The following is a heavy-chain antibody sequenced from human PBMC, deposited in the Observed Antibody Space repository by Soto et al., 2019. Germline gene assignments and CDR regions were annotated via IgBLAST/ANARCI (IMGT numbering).Heavy chain of an antibody. Sequence: ETLSLTCTVSGGSVSSGNYYWSWIRQPPGKGLEWIGYGYYTGSTNYNPSLKSRVTISLDTSKNQFSLKLSSVTAADTAFYYCARRASSTGWDNWLDPWGQGTLVTVSS. CDR2: GYYTGST. CDR1: GGSVSSGNYY. V-gene: IGHV4-61*01. D-gene: IGHD6-19*01. CDR3: ARRASSTGWDNWLDP. J-gene: IGHJ5*02.